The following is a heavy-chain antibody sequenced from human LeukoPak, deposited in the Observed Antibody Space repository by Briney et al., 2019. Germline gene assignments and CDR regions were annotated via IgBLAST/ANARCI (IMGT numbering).Heavy chain of an antibody. Sequence: PGGSLRLSCAASGFTFSSYSMNWVRQAPGKGLEWVSSISSSSSYIYYADSVKGRFTISRDNAKNSLYLQMNSLRAEDTAVYYCARDHSSSWSPLYGMDVWGQGTTVTVSS. V-gene: IGHV3-21*01. CDR2: ISSSSSYI. CDR1: GFTFSSYS. CDR3: ARDHSSSWSPLYGMDV. J-gene: IGHJ6*02. D-gene: IGHD6-13*01.